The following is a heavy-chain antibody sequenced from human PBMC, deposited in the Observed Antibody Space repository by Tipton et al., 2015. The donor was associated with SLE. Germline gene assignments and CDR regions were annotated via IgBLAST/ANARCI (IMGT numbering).Heavy chain of an antibody. Sequence: TLSLTCPVSGGSISSHYWSWNRQPPGKGLEWIGYIYYSGSTNYNPSLKSRVTISVDTSKNQFSLKLSSVTAADTAVYYCARVPFYSNYDMDVWGKGTTVTVSS. CDR3: ARVPFYSNYDMDV. D-gene: IGHD4-11*01. V-gene: IGHV4-59*11. CDR1: GGSISSHY. CDR2: IYYSGST. J-gene: IGHJ6*03.